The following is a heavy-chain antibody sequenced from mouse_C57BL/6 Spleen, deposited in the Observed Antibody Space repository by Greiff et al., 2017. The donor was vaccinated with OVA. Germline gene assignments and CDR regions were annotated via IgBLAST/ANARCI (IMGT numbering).Heavy chain of an antibody. CDR2: IHPSDSDT. D-gene: IGHD2-12*01. Sequence: VKLQQPGAELVKPGASVKVSCKASGYTFTSYWMHWVKQRPGQGLEWIGRIHPSDSDTNYNQKFKGKATLTVDKSSSTAYMQLSSLTSEDSAVYYCATYSNDYYFDYWGQGTTLTVSS. J-gene: IGHJ2*01. CDR1: GYTFTSYW. CDR3: ATYSNDYYFDY. V-gene: IGHV1-74*01.